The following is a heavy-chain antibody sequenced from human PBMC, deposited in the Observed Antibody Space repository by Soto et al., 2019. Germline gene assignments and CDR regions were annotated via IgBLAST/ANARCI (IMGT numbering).Heavy chain of an antibody. Sequence: PGGSLRLSCVASGFTFSNYAMTWVRQAPGKGLEWVSSISVSGASTYYVDSVKGRFTMPRDDSKNTLYLQMNGLRAEDTAVYYCAKGGVSPVPFDYWGQGTLVTVSS. V-gene: IGHV3-23*01. CDR2: ISVSGAST. D-gene: IGHD2-8*01. CDR1: GFTFSNYA. J-gene: IGHJ4*02. CDR3: AKGGVSPVPFDY.